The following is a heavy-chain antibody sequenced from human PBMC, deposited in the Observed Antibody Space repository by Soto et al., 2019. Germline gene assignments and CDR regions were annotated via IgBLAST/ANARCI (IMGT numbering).Heavy chain of an antibody. V-gene: IGHV3-23*01. J-gene: IGHJ6*03. CDR1: GFTFSSYA. D-gene: IGHD3-3*01. CDR3: AKPREKHASDFWSGPQTYYYYMDV. Sequence: GGSLRLSCAASGFTFSSYAMSWVRQAPGKGLEWVSAISGSGGSTYYADSVKGRFTISRDNSKNTLYLQMNSLRAEDTAVYYCAKPREKHASDFWSGPQTYYYYMDVWGKGTTVTVSS. CDR2: ISGSGGST.